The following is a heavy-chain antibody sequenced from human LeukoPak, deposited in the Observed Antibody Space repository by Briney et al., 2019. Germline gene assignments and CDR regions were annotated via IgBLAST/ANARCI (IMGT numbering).Heavy chain of an antibody. CDR1: GFAFSSYA. CDR3: ADFRVGATGDS. J-gene: IGHJ4*02. CDR2: ISGSGGST. Sequence: GGSLRLSCAVSGFAFSSYAMSWVRQAPGKGLEWVSAISGSGGSTYYADSVKGRFTISRDNSKNTLYLQMNSLRVEDTAIYYCADFRVGATGDSWGQGTLVTVSS. D-gene: IGHD1-26*01. V-gene: IGHV3-23*01.